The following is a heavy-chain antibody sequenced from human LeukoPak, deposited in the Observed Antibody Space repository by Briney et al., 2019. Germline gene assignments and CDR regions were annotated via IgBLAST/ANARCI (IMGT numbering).Heavy chain of an antibody. J-gene: IGHJ6*02. CDR1: GFTFSSYG. V-gene: IGHV3-30*18. CDR3: AKSNPTNYDFWSGYYTGYYGMDV. Sequence: GGSLGLSCAASGFTFSSYGMHWVRQAPGKGLEWVAVISYDGSNKYYADSVKGRFTISRDNSKNTLYLQMNSLRAEDTAVYYCAKSNPTNYDFWSGYYTGYYGMDVWGQGTTVTVSS. D-gene: IGHD3-3*01. CDR2: ISYDGSNK.